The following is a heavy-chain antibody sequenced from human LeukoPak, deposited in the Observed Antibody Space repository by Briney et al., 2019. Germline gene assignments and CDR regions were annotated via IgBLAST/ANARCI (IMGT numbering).Heavy chain of an antibody. Sequence: GGSLRLSCAASGFTFGSYWMSWVRLAPGKGLEWVANMKYDGSEKYYVDSVKGRFTISRDNAKNSLYLQMNSLRAEDTAVYYCARDIEAAGLFLDYWGQGTLVTVSS. J-gene: IGHJ4*02. D-gene: IGHD6-13*01. V-gene: IGHV3-7*01. CDR1: GFTFGSYW. CDR2: MKYDGSEK. CDR3: ARDIEAAGLFLDY.